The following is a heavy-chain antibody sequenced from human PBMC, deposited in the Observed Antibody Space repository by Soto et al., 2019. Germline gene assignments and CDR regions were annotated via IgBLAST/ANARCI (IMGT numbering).Heavy chain of an antibody. CDR1: RFTFSTHG. CDR2: ISYDGSNK. D-gene: IGHD2-21*02. CDR3: AKDGGRYCGGDCLGDFDY. J-gene: IGHJ4*02. Sequence: QVQLVESGGGVVQPGRSLRLSCAASRFTFSTHGMHWVRQAPGKGLEWVAVISYDGSNKYYADSVKGRFTISRDNSKNTLYLQMNSLRAEDTALYYCAKDGGRYCGGDCLGDFDYWGQGTLVTVSS. V-gene: IGHV3-30*18.